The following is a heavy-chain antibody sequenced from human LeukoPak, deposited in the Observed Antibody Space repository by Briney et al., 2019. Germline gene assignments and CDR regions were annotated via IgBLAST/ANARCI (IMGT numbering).Heavy chain of an antibody. CDR2: INSDGSST. J-gene: IGHJ3*02. CDR1: GFTFSSYW. V-gene: IGHV3-74*01. Sequence: GGSLRLSCAASGFTFSSYWMHWVRQAPGKGLVWVSRINSDGSSTSYADSVKGRFTISRDNAKNTLYLQMNSLRAEDTAVYYCARSLLSSLGPPLAIMSAFDIWGQGTMVTVSS. D-gene: IGHD3-16*01. CDR3: ARSLLSSLGPPLAIMSAFDI.